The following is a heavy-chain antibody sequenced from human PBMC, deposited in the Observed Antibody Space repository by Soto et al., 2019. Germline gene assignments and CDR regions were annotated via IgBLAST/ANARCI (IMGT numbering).Heavy chain of an antibody. CDR2: IYYSGST. J-gene: IGHJ4*02. CDR3: ARDNAAGYFDY. Sequence: QVQLQESGPGLVKPSETLSLTCTVSGGSISSYYWSWIRQPPGKGLEWIGYIYYSGSTNYNPSLKSRVTISVDTSKNQFSLKLSSVTAADTAVYYWARDNAAGYFDYWGQGTLVTVSS. D-gene: IGHD6-13*01. CDR1: GGSISSYY. V-gene: IGHV4-59*01.